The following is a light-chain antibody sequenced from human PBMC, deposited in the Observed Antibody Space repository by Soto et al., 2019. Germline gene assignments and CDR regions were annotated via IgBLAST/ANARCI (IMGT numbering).Light chain of an antibody. CDR2: DNN. J-gene: IGLJ1*01. V-gene: IGLV1-51*01. CDR1: SSNIGNNY. Sequence: QSVLTQPPSVSAAPGQKVTISCSGSSSNIGNNYVSWYQQLPGTAPKLLIYDNNVRPSGIPDRFSGSKSGTSATLDITGLQPGDEADYYCGTWDSSLSVGVFGTGTKLTVL. CDR3: GTWDSSLSVGV.